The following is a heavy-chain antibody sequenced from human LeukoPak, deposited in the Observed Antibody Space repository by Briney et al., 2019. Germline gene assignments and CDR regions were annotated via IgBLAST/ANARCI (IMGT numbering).Heavy chain of an antibody. V-gene: IGHV4-39*01. CDR3: ARHSRYDSKHYFDY. D-gene: IGHD3-22*01. CDR2: IYYSLST. J-gene: IGHJ4*02. CDR1: GGSISSSSYY. Sequence: SXXLSLTCTVSGGSISSSSYYWGWIRQPRGKGLEWIGSIYYSLSTSYTPSLNTLVTISVDTSKNQFSLKLRSVTAADTAVYYCARHSRYDSKHYFDYWGQGTLVTVSS.